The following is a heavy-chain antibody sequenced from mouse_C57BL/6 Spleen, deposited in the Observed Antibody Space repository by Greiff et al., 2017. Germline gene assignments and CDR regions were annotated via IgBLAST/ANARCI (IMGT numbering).Heavy chain of an antibody. CDR2: IYPGSGNT. V-gene: IGHV1-66*01. D-gene: IGHD1-1*01. CDR3: ARNNYGRMDY. Sequence: QVQLQQSGPELVKPGASVKISCKASGYSFTSYYIHWVQQRPGQGLEWIGWIYPGSGNTKYNEKFKGKATLTADTSSSTAYMQLSSLTSEDSAVYYCARNNYGRMDYWGQGTSVTVSS. CDR1: GYSFTSYY. J-gene: IGHJ4*01.